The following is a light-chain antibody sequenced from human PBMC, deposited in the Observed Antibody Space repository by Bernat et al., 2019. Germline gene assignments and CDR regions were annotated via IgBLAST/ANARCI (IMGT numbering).Light chain of an antibody. CDR3: SSYAGSNNFV. CDR1: SSDVGGYNY. Sequence: QSALTQPPSASGSPGQSVTISCTGTSSDVGGYNYVSWYQQHPGKAPKLMIYEVSKRPSGVPDRFSGSKSGNTASLNVSGLQAEDDADYYCSSYAGSNNFVFGTGTKVTVL. V-gene: IGLV2-8*01. J-gene: IGLJ1*01. CDR2: EVS.